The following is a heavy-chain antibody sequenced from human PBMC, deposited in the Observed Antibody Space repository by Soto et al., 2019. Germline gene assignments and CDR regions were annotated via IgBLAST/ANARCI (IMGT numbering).Heavy chain of an antibody. Sequence: QVQLVESGGGVVQPGRSLRLSCAASGFTFSSYGMHWVRQAPGKGLEWVAVISYDGSNKYYADSVKGRFTISRDNSKNTLYLQRNSLRAEDTAVYYCAKGRGYSWYFVRYTNFDYWGQGTLVTVSS. CDR2: ISYDGSNK. V-gene: IGHV3-30*18. J-gene: IGHJ4*02. D-gene: IGHD5-18*01. CDR3: AKGRGYSWYFVRYTNFDY. CDR1: GFTFSSYG.